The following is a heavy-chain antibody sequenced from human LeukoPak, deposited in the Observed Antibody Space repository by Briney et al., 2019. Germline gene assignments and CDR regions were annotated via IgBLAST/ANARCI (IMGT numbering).Heavy chain of an antibody. J-gene: IGHJ4*02. CDR2: ISGSGGSA. CDR1: GFTFSSYA. CDR3: ARILTSFEDY. Sequence: PGGSLRLSCAASGFTFSSYAMTWVRQAPGKGLEWVSTISGSGGSAYYADSVKGRFTISRDNSKMTLFLQMNSLRAEDTAVYYCARILTSFEDYWGQGTLVTVSS. V-gene: IGHV3-23*01. D-gene: IGHD2-2*01.